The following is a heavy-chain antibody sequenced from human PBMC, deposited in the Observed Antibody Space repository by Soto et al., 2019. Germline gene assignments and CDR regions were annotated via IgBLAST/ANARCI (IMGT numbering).Heavy chain of an antibody. Sequence: VELVESGGGVVQPGRSLRLSCAASGFTFSGYALHWVRQTPGKGLEWMAVISYDGSNKYYAGSVEGRFTISRDNSKNTLCLQMNSLRTEDTAIYFCARAEPAGFGVMTASHYYGMDVWGQGTTVTVSS. CDR2: ISYDGSNK. CDR3: ARAEPAGFGVMTASHYYGMDV. D-gene: IGHD3-3*01. V-gene: IGHV3-30-3*01. CDR1: GFTFSGYA. J-gene: IGHJ6*02.